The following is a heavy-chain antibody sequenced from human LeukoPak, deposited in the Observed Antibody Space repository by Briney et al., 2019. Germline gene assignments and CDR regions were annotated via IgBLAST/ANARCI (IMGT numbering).Heavy chain of an antibody. J-gene: IGHJ4*02. CDR2: ISTSGSP. V-gene: IGHV3-23*01. D-gene: IGHD5-24*01. CDR3: ARGGESRDGYNYYFDY. CDR1: GLIFRSYA. Sequence: GGSLRLSCVASGLIFRSYAISWVRQAPGTGLEWVSAISTSGSPYYADSVKGRFTISRDNAKNSLYLQMNSLRAEDAAVYYCARGGESRDGYNYYFDYWGQGTLVTVSS.